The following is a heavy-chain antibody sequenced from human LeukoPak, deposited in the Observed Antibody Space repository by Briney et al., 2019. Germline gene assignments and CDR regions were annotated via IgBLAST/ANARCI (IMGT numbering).Heavy chain of an antibody. Sequence: PSQTLSLTCTVSGGSISSGSYYWSWIRQPDGKGLEWIGRIYTSGSTNYNPSLKSRVTISVDTSKNQFSLKLSSVTAADTAVYCCARLTVVVVAATPGAFDIWGQGTMVTVSS. D-gene: IGHD2-15*01. CDR3: ARLTVVVVAATPGAFDI. J-gene: IGHJ3*02. CDR1: GGSISSGSYY. V-gene: IGHV4-61*02. CDR2: IYTSGST.